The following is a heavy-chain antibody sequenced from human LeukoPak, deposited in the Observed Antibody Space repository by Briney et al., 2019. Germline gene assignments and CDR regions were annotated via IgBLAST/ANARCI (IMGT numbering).Heavy chain of an antibody. CDR3: ARVPTVVTPGYFDY. Sequence: SETLSLTCTVSGGSISSSSYYWGWIRQPPGKGLEWIGSIYYSGSTYYNPSLKSRVTISVDTSKNQFSLKLSSVTAADTAVYYCARVPTVVTPGYFDYWGQGTLVTVSS. J-gene: IGHJ4*02. CDR2: IYYSGST. CDR1: GGSISSSSYY. V-gene: IGHV4-39*07. D-gene: IGHD4-23*01.